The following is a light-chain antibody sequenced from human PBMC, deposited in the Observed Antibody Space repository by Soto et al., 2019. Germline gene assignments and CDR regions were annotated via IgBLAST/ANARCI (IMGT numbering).Light chain of an antibody. J-gene: IGKJ2*01. Sequence: EIVMTQSPATVSVSPGESATLSCRASQSISSNLAWYQQKSGQAPSLLIYGASTRATGIPARFSGSGSGTEFTLTISSLQSEDFAVYYCQQYSDFLYTFGQGTRLEIK. CDR3: QQYSDFLYT. V-gene: IGKV3D-15*01. CDR1: QSISSN. CDR2: GAS.